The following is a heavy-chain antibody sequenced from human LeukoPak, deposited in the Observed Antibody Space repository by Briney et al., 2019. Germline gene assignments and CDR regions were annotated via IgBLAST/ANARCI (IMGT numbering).Heavy chain of an antibody. J-gene: IGHJ4*02. CDR1: GYTFTGYY. CDR2: INPNSGGT. V-gene: IGHV1-2*02. Sequence: ASVKVSCKASGYTFTGYYMHWVRQAPGQGLEWMGWINPNSGGTNYAQKFQGGVTMTRDTSISTAYTELSRLRSDDTAVYYCARAFYDILTGYATPIGYWGQGTLVTVSS. D-gene: IGHD3-9*01. CDR3: ARAFYDILTGYATPIGY.